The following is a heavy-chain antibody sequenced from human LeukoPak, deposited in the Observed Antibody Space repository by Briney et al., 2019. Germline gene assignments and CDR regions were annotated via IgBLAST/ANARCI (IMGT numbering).Heavy chain of an antibody. CDR2: ISSSSSYI. Sequence: GESMRLSCAVYGFTFSSYSMNWGRQTPGKGLEWVSSISSSSSYIYYADSVKGRFTISRDNAKNSLYLQMNSLRAEDTAVYYCARDALRYYYDSSGYFDYWGQGTLVTVSS. CDR3: ARDALRYYYDSSGYFDY. V-gene: IGHV3-21*01. J-gene: IGHJ4*02. D-gene: IGHD3-22*01. CDR1: GFTFSSYS.